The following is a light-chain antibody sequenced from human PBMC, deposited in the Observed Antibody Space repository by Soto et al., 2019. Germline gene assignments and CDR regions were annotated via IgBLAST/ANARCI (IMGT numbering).Light chain of an antibody. V-gene: IGLV2-14*01. CDR2: DVN. CDR1: TSDIHDFNS. Sequence: QSVLTQPASVSGSPGQWITISCSGPTSDIHDFNSISWYRHHPGKAPRLVVYDVNKRPSGISPRFSGSKSGLTASLTISGLQGEDEADYFCTSYTAKNTLVFGTGTKVTVL. CDR3: TSYTAKNTLV. J-gene: IGLJ1*01.